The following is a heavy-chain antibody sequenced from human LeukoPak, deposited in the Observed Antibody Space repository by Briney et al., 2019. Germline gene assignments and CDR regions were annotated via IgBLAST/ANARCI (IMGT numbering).Heavy chain of an antibody. J-gene: IGHJ6*02. CDR1: GFTFSSYG. CDR3: AAETTVTYYGLDV. V-gene: IGHV3-7*01. D-gene: IGHD4-17*01. Sequence: GGSLRLSCAASGFTFSSYGMHWVRQAPGKGLEWVANIKQDGSEKYYVDSVKGRFTISRDNAKNSLYLQMNSLRAEDTAVYYCAAETTVTYYGLDVWGQGTTVTVSS. CDR2: IKQDGSEK.